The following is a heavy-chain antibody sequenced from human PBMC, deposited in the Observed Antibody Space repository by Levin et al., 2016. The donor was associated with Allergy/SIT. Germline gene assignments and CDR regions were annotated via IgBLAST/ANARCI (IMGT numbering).Heavy chain of an antibody. Sequence: GESLKISCAASGVGFSGSAVSWVRQGPGKGLEWIGRIRNRANGYATSYGVSVRGRFYISRDDSTNTAYLELNSLQTEDTAMYYCTCQTYHYSSTGYYYPSGDLDSWGQGTLVTVSS. D-gene: IGHD3-22*01. V-gene: IGHV3-73*01. J-gene: IGHJ4*02. CDR1: GVGFSGSA. CDR2: IRNRANGYAT. CDR3: TCQTYHYSSTGYYYPSGDLDS.